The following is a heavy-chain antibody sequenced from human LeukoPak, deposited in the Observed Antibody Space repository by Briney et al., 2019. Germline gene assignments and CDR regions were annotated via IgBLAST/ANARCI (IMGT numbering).Heavy chain of an antibody. CDR3: ARVSAYPVLRFLEWSQNWFDP. V-gene: IGHV1-69*05. D-gene: IGHD3-3*01. Sequence: SVKVSCKASGGTFSSYAISWVRQAPGQGLEWMGGIIPIFGTANYAQKFQGRVTITTDESTSTAYMELSSLRSEDTAVYYCARVSAYPVLRFLEWSQNWFDPWGQGTLVTVSS. CDR1: GGTFSSYA. CDR2: IIPIFGTA. J-gene: IGHJ5*02.